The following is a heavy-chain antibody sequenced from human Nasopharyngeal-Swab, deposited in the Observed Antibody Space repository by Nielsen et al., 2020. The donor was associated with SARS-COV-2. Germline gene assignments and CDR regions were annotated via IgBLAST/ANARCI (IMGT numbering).Heavy chain of an antibody. V-gene: IGHV1-69*13. J-gene: IGHJ6*02. CDR3: ARLGYCSGGSCSNYYYYYSMDV. CDR2: IIPIFGTA. CDR1: GGTFSSYA. Sequence: SVKDSCKASGGTFSSYAISWVRQAPPQGLEWRVAIIPIFGTANYAQKFQGRVTITADESTSTAYMELSSLRSEDTAVYYCARLGYCSGGSCSNYYYYYSMDVWDQGTTVTVSS. D-gene: IGHD2-15*01.